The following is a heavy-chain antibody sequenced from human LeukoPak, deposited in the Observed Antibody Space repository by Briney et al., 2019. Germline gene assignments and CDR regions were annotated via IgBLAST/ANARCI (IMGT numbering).Heavy chain of an antibody. V-gene: IGHV4-38-2*02. D-gene: IGHD6-13*01. CDR3: ARVEAAAGTCDY. CDR1: GYSISSGYY. J-gene: IGHJ4*02. CDR2: IYHSGST. Sequence: SETLSLTCTVSGYSISSGYYWGWIRQPPGKGLEWIGSIYHSGSTYYNPSLKSRVTISVDTSKNQFSLKLSSVTAADTAVYYCARVEAAAGTCDYWGQGTLVTVSS.